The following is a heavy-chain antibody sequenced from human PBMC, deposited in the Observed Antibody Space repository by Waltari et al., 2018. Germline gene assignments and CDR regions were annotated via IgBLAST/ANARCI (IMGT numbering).Heavy chain of an antibody. V-gene: IGHV3-23*03. D-gene: IGHD3-10*01. Sequence: EVQLLESGGGLVEPGGSLRLSCAASGFTFSSYAMSWVRQAPGKGLEWVSVIYSGGSTYYADSVKDRFTISRDNSKNTLYLQMNSLRAEDTAVYYCAPVTMVRGAVFDYWGQGTLVTVSS. CDR1: GFTFSSYA. J-gene: IGHJ4*02. CDR2: IYSGGST. CDR3: APVTMVRGAVFDY.